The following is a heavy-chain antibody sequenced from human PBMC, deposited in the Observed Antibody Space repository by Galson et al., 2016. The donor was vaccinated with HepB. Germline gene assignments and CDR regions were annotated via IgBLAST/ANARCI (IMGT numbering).Heavy chain of an antibody. CDR1: GSTFTTYA. Sequence: SVKVSCKASGSTFTTYAVSWVRQAPGQGLEWMGGIIPIFAETHYAEKFQGRVTITADRSSSTVFMELSSLRSEDTAIYYCARLDFGYLLMQGGYFYGMDVWGQGTTVTVSS. CDR3: ARLDFGYLLMQGGYFYGMDV. CDR2: IIPIFAET. D-gene: IGHD2-21*01. V-gene: IGHV1-69*06. J-gene: IGHJ6*02.